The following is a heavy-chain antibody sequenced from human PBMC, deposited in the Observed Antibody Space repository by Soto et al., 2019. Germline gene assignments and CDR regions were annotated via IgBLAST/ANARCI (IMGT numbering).Heavy chain of an antibody. CDR1: GVSVRSYT. D-gene: IGHD2-21*02. J-gene: IGHJ4*02. Sequence: SLTCIVSGVSVRSYTWSWVRQPANKGLEWIGRVFSSVSATYNPSLKSRVSISMDTPENRISLKLDSVTAADAGVYFCARDGMTTGDTWGPGTLVTVSS. CDR2: VFSSVSA. V-gene: IGHV4-4*07. CDR3: ARDGMTTGDT.